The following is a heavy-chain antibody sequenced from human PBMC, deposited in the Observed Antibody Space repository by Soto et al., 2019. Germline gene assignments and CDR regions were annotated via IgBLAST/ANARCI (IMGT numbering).Heavy chain of an antibody. CDR2: ISGSGGST. CDR3: ARAVAPYFGTWFDP. J-gene: IGHJ5*02. D-gene: IGHD3-10*01. CDR1: GFTFSSYA. V-gene: IGHV3-23*01. Sequence: GGSLRLSCAASGFTFSSYAMSWVRQAPGKGLEWVSAISGSGGSTYYADSVKGRFTISRDNSKNTLYLQMNSLRAADMGVYYCARAVAPYFGTWFDPWGQGTLVTVSS.